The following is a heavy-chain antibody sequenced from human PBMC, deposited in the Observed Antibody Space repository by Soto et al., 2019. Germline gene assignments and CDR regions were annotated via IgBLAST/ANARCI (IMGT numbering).Heavy chain of an antibody. D-gene: IGHD3-10*01. CDR1: GFSISSGYH. J-gene: IGHJ4*02. V-gene: IGHV4-38-2*02. CDR3: ARDPLWFGESLSWGGSDY. CDR2: IYHSGST. Sequence: SETLSLTCAVSGFSISSGYHWGWIRQPPGKGLEWIGSIYHSGSTYYNPSLKSRLTISVDTSKDQFSLKLSSVTAADTAVYYCARDPLWFGESLSWGGSDYWGQGTLVTVSS.